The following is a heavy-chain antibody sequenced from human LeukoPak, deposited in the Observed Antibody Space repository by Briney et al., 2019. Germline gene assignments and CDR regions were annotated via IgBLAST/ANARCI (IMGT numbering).Heavy chain of an antibody. CDR3: ARTGNGGDLDI. J-gene: IGHJ3*02. Sequence: PGGSLRLSCVASGFTFSNHWLHWVRQGPGKGLVWFSRINGDGTSTIYADSVKGRFTISRDNAKSTMYLQMNSLRAEDTAVYYCARTGNGGDLDIWGQGTMVTVSS. D-gene: IGHD2-8*01. V-gene: IGHV3-74*01. CDR2: INGDGTST. CDR1: GFTFSNHW.